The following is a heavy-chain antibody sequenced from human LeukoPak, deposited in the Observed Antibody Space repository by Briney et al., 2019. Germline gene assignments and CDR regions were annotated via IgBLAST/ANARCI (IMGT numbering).Heavy chain of an antibody. CDR3: AKDVYCSSTSCSNWFDP. V-gene: IGHV3-43*02. CDR2: ISGDGGST. Sequence: GGSLRLSCATSGFTFDDYAMHWFRQAPGKGLQWVSLISGDGGSTYYADSVKGRFTISRDNSKSSLYLQMNSLRTEDTALYYCAKDVYCSSTSCSNWFDPWGQGTLVTVSS. J-gene: IGHJ5*02. CDR1: GFTFDDYA. D-gene: IGHD2-2*01.